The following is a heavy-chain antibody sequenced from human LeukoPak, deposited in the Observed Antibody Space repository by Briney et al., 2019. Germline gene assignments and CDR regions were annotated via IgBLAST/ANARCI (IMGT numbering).Heavy chain of an antibody. D-gene: IGHD4-17*01. Sequence: ASVKVSCKASGYIFTAYYIHWVRQAPGQGLEWMGWINPNSGGTNYAQKFQGRVTMTRDMSMSTVYMELSSLRSEDTAVYFCARYGHSPFFDYWGQGTLVIVSS. J-gene: IGHJ4*02. CDR1: GYIFTAYY. CDR3: ARYGHSPFFDY. V-gene: IGHV1-2*02. CDR2: INPNSGGT.